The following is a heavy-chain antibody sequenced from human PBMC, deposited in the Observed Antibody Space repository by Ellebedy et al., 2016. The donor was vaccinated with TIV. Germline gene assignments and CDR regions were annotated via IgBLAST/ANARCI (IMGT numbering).Heavy chain of an antibody. CDR3: TRRPGDSSSWDNWFDP. V-gene: IGHV5-51*01. CDR2: ISTADSDT. J-gene: IGHJ5*02. Sequence: KVSCKVSGYSFTSYWIAWVRQMPGKGLEWMGSISTADSDTKYSPSFQGQVTMSAAKSTSTAYLQWSSLKAADTAMYYCTRRPGDSSSWDNWFDPWGQGTLVIVSS. CDR1: GYSFTSYW. D-gene: IGHD6-13*01.